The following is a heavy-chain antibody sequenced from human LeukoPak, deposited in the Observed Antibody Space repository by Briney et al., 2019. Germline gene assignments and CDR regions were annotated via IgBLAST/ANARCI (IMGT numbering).Heavy chain of an antibody. J-gene: IGHJ4*02. CDR2: IYPGDSDT. CDR3: ARRYYYGSGSSYYFDY. D-gene: IGHD3-10*01. Sequence: GESLKISCKGSGYSFTSYWIGWMRQMPGKGLEWMGIIYPGDSDTRYSPSFQGQVTISADKSISTAYLQWSSLKASDTAMYYCARRYYYGSGSSYYFDYWGQGTLVTVSS. CDR1: GYSFTSYW. V-gene: IGHV5-51*01.